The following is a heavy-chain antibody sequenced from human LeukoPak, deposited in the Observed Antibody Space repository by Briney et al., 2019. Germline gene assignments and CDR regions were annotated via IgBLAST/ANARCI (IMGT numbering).Heavy chain of an antibody. V-gene: IGHV1-2*02. CDR1: GYTFTGYY. CDR3: ARGSLLYGDYEYYFDY. J-gene: IGHJ4*02. CDR2: INPNSGGT. Sequence: ASVKVSCKASGYTFTGYYMHWVRQAPGQGLEWMGWINPNSGGTNYAQKFQGRVTMTRDTSISTAYMELSRLRSDDTAVYYCARGSLLYGDYEYYFDYWGQGTLVTVSS. D-gene: IGHD4-17*01.